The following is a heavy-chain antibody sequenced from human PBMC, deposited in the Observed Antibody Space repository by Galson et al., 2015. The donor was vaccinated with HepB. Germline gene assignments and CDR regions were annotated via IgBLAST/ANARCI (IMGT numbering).Heavy chain of an antibody. CDR1: GFTFSSFA. V-gene: IGHV3-23*01. J-gene: IGHJ3*02. D-gene: IGHD1-1*01. CDR2: ITSSGGST. Sequence: SLRLSCAAPGFTFSSFAMSWVRQAPGKGLEWVSTITSSGGSTYDADSVKGRFTISRDNSKSTLYLQLSSLRAEDTGVYYCVRNLLWDGWNAFDIWGQGTTVTVSS. CDR3: VRNLLWDGWNAFDI.